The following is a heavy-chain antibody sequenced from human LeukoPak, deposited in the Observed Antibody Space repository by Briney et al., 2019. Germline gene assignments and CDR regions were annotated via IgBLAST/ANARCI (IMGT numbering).Heavy chain of an antibody. Sequence: GGSLRLSCAASGFAVSSNYMTWVRQAPGKGLEWVSVVYSGGSTEYADSVKGRFTISRDNSKNTLYLQMNSLRAEDTAVYYCARTSSAVNTKGRDSWGQGTLVTVSS. CDR1: GFAVSSNY. V-gene: IGHV3-53*01. CDR2: VYSGGST. D-gene: IGHD6-13*01. CDR3: ARTSSAVNTKGRDS. J-gene: IGHJ4*02.